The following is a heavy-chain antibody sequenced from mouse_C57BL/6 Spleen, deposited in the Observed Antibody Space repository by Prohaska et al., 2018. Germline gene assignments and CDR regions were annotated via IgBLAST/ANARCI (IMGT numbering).Heavy chain of an antibody. CDR3: ARGGGNYLAWFAY. D-gene: IGHD2-1*01. V-gene: IGHV1-55*01. Sequence: QVQLQQPGAELVKPGASVKMSCKASGYTFTSYWITWVKQRPGQGLEWIGDIYPGSGSTNYNEKFKSKATLTVDTSSSTAYMQLSSLTSEDSAVYYCARGGGNYLAWFAYWGQGTLVTVSA. CDR1: GYTFTSYW. J-gene: IGHJ3*01. CDR2: IYPGSGST.